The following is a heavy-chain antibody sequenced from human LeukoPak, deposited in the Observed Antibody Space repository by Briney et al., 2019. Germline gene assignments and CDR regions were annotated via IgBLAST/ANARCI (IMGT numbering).Heavy chain of an antibody. J-gene: IGHJ5*02. V-gene: IGHV4-38-2*02. CDR2: IYHSGST. CDR3: ARHANFWFDP. Sequence: PSQTLSLTCTVSGGSISSGYYWGWIRQPPGKGLEWIGSIYHSGSTYYNPSLKSRVTISVDTSRNQFSLKLSSVTAADTAVYYCARHANFWFDPWGQGTLVTVSS. CDR1: GGSISSGYY.